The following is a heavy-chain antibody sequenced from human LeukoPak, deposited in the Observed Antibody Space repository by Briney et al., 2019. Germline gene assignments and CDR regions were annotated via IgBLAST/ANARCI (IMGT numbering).Heavy chain of an antibody. Sequence: KPGESLKISCMGSGYSFTSYWIGWVRQMPGKGLEWMGIIYPGDSDTRYSPSFQGQVTISADKSISTAYLQWSSLKASDTAMYYCARHAVDVGARLVGFDYWGQGTLVTVSS. CDR3: ARHAVDVGARLVGFDY. D-gene: IGHD1-26*01. V-gene: IGHV5-51*01. CDR2: IYPGDSDT. J-gene: IGHJ4*02. CDR1: GYSFTSYW.